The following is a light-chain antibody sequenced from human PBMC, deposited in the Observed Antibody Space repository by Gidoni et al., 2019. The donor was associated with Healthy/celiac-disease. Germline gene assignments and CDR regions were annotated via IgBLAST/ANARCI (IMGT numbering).Light chain of an antibody. CDR1: NIGSKS. Sequence: SYVRPQPPSVSVAPGQPARITCGGNNIGSKSVHWYQQKPGQAPVLVVYDDSDRPSGSPERFSGSNSGNTATLTISRVEAGDEADYYCQVWDSSSDHVVFGGGTKLTVL. CDR3: QVWDSSSDHVV. J-gene: IGLJ2*01. CDR2: DDS. V-gene: IGLV3-21*02.